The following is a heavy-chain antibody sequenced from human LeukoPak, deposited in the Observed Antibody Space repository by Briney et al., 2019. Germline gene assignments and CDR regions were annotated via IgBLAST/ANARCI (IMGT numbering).Heavy chain of an antibody. Sequence: SVKVSCKASGYTFTSYDINWVRQATGQGLEWMGGIIPIFGTANYAQKFQGRVTITADESTSTAYMELSSLRSEDTAVYYCASPNDYGDYYPPDYWGQGTLVTVSS. V-gene: IGHV1-69*13. CDR1: GYTFTSYD. J-gene: IGHJ4*02. CDR2: IIPIFGTA. CDR3: ASPNDYGDYYPPDY. D-gene: IGHD4-17*01.